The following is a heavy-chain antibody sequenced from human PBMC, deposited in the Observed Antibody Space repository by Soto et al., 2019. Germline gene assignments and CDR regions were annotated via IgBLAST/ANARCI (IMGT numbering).Heavy chain of an antibody. CDR3: ARETGLLLDC. Sequence: GGSLRLSCAASGFTFRSHAMHWVRQAPGKGLEWVGVISYDGSHKFYTDSVKGRFTISRDNSNNMVYLQVNSPATEDTAVYYCARETGLLLDCWGQGTLVTVSS. D-gene: IGHD2-21*02. CDR2: ISYDGSHK. CDR1: GFTFRSHA. J-gene: IGHJ4*02. V-gene: IGHV3-30*04.